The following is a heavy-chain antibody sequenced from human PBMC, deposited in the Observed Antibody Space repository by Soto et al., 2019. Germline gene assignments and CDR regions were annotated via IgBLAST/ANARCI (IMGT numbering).Heavy chain of an antibody. V-gene: IGHV3-23*01. CDR3: ANYQDYCILTGYYTFDY. D-gene: IGHD3-9*01. CDR2: ISGSGGST. J-gene: IGHJ4*02. CDR1: GFTFSSYA. Sequence: HPGGSLRLSCAASGFTFSSYAMSWVRQAPGKGLEWVSAISGSGGSTYYADSVKGRFTISRDNSKNTLYLQMNSLRAEDTAVYYSANYQDYCILTGYYTFDYLGQGALDTVSS.